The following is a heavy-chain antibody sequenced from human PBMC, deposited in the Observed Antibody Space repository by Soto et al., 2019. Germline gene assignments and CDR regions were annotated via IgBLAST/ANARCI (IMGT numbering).Heavy chain of an antibody. CDR1: GGTFSSHS. CDR3: STSVYCSTTRCYYSYGLDV. D-gene: IGHD2-2*01. J-gene: IGHJ6*02. Sequence: QVQLVQSGAEVKKPGSSVKVSCKVSGGTFSSHSINWVRQAPGQGPEWMGGIIPIFGTENYAQKFQGRVTITADESTSTAYMELSSLTSEDTALYYCSTSVYCSTTRCYYSYGLDVWGPGTTVIVSS. CDR2: IIPIFGTE. V-gene: IGHV1-69*01.